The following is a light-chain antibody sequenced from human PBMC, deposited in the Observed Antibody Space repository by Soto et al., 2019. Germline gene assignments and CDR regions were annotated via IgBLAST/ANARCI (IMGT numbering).Light chain of an antibody. J-gene: IGKJ2*01. CDR1: QSVSAN. Sequence: EIVVTQSPATLSVSPGVRATLSCRASQSVSANIAWYQQKPGQAPRLLIYGASSRATGVPDRFSGSGSGTEFTITISSLQSEDFAVYYCQQYNNWPPYTFGQGTKLEIK. CDR3: QQYNNWPPYT. CDR2: GAS. V-gene: IGKV3-15*01.